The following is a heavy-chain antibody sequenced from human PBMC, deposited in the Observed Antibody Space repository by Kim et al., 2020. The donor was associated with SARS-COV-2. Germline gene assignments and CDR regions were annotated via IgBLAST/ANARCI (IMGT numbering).Heavy chain of an antibody. CDR3: ARQSNMDV. CDR1: GYTFTSSG. CDR2: INTANGNT. Sequence: ASVKVSCKASGYTFTSSGLSWARQAPGQRLEWMGWINTANGNTKYSQKFQDRVTISRDTSARTAYMELNSLRSEDAAVYYCARQSNMDVWGQGTPVTVSS. V-gene: IGHV1-3*04. J-gene: IGHJ6*02.